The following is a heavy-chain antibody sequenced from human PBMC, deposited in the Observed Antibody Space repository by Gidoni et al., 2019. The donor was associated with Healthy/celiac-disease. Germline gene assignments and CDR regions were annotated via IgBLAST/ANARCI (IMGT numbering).Heavy chain of an antibody. D-gene: IGHD3-10*01. V-gene: IGHV3-48*02. Sequence: EVQLVESGGGLVQPGGSLRLSCAASGFTFRSYSMNWVRQAPGKGLEWVSYISSSSSTIYYADSVKGRFTISRDNAKNSLYLQMNSLRDEDTAVYYCASGTYYYGSGSYWSFWFDYWGQGTLVTVSS. CDR1: GFTFRSYS. CDR2: ISSSSSTI. J-gene: IGHJ4*02. CDR3: ASGTYYYGSGSYWSFWFDY.